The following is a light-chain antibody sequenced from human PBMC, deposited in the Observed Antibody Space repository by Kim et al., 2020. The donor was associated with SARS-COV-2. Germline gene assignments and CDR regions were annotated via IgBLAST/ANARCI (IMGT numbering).Light chain of an antibody. V-gene: IGKV3-11*01. CDR3: QEHSKWPGSIT. CDR2: DAS. CDR1: QSVSSY. Sequence: EIVLTQSPATLSLSPGERATLSCRASQSVSSYLAWYQQKPGQAPRLLICDASNRATGIPARFSGSGSGTDFTLTISSLEPEDFAVYYCQEHSKWPGSITVGQGRRLEIK. J-gene: IGKJ5*01.